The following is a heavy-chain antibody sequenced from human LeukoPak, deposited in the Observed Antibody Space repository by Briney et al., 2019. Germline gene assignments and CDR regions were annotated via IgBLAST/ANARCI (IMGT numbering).Heavy chain of an antibody. CDR2: ISAYNGNT. CDR1: GYTFTSYG. V-gene: IGHV1-18*01. CDR3: ARGDPTYGDYGRGDYYYYMDV. Sequence: GASVKVSCKASGYTFTSYGISWVRQAPGQGLEWMGWISAYNGNTNYAQKLQGRVTMTTDTSTSTAYMELRSLRSDDTAVYYCARGDPTYGDYGRGDYYYYMDVWGKGTTVTVSS. J-gene: IGHJ6*03. D-gene: IGHD4-17*01.